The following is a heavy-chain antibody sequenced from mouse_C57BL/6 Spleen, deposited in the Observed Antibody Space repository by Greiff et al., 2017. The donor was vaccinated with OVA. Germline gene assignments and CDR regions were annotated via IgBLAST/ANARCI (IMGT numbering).Heavy chain of an antibody. V-gene: IGHV1-69*01. CDR3: ARQILTYGRDYFDY. CDR2: IDPSDSYT. CDR1: GYTFTSYW. D-gene: IGHD1-1*01. Sequence: VQLQQPGAELVMPGASVKLSCKASGYTFTSYWMHWVKQRPGQGLEWIGEIDPSDSYTNYNQKFKGKSTLTVDKSSSTAYMQLSSLTSEDSAVYYCARQILTYGRDYFDYWGQGTTLTVSS. J-gene: IGHJ2*01.